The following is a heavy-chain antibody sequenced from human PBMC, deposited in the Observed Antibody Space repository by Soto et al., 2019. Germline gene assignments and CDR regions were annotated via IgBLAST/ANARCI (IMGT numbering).Heavy chain of an antibody. CDR1: GGSISSYY. D-gene: IGHD1-26*01. CDR2: IYYSGST. J-gene: IGHJ4*02. Sequence: SETLSLTCTVSGGSISSYYWSWIRQPPGKGLEWIGYIYYSGSTNYNPSLKSRVTISVDTSKNQFSLKLSSVTAADTAVYYCARHVATHATPFDYWGQGTRVTVSS. CDR3: ARHVATHATPFDY. V-gene: IGHV4-59*08.